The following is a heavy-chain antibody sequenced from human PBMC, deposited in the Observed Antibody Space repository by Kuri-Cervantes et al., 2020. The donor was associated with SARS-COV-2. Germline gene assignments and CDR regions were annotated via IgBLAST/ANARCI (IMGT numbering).Heavy chain of an antibody. J-gene: IGHJ6*02. Sequence: SETLSLTCAVYGGSFSDYYWSWVRQPPGKGLEWIGEINHSGNTNYNPSLESRVTMSVDTSRNQFSLKLSAVTAADTALYYCARGDVVVVDATSDYYGMDVWGQGTTVTVSS. V-gene: IGHV4-34*01. CDR2: INHSGNT. CDR3: ARGDVVVVDATSDYYGMDV. CDR1: GGSFSDYY. D-gene: IGHD2-15*01.